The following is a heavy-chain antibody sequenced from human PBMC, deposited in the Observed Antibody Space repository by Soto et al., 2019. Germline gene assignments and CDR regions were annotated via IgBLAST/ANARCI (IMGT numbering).Heavy chain of an antibody. CDR3: SRHRRIRGPDDYYYGMDV. CDR2: IRSKGNSYAT. J-gene: IGHJ6*02. D-gene: IGHD3-10*01. Sequence: PGGSLRLSCAASGFIFSGSDMHWVRQASGKGLEWVGRIRSKGNSYATTYAASVKGRFTISRDDSKNTAYLQMNSLKTEDTAVYYCSRHRRIRGPDDYYYGMDVWGQGTTVTVSS. V-gene: IGHV3-73*01. CDR1: GFIFSGSD.